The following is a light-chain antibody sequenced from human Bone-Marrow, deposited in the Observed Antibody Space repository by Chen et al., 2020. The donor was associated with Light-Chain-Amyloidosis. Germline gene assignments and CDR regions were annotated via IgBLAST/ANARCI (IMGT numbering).Light chain of an antibody. CDR1: QTVGTN. CDR2: DAS. V-gene: IGKV3-15*01. CDR3: HQYNSWPPWT. J-gene: IGKJ1*01. Sequence: EIVMTPFPATLSVSPGEGATLSCRASQTVGTNLAWYQQKPGQAPRLLIFDASTRATGVPARFCGSASGTEFTLTISNLQSEDIAVYYCHQYNSWPPWTFGQGTKVDIK.